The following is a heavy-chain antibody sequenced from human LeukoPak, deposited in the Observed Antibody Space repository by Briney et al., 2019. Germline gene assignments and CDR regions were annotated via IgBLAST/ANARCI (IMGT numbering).Heavy chain of an antibody. CDR2: ISSSSSTI. CDR1: GFTFSSYS. J-gene: IGHJ4*02. Sequence: GGSLRLSCAASGFTFSSYSMNWVRQAPGKGLEWVSYISSSSSTIYYADSVKGRFTISRDNAKNSLYLQMNSLRAEDTAVYYCARDLALFFGGLDYWGQGTLVTVSS. CDR3: ARDLALFFGGLDY. D-gene: IGHD3-3*01. V-gene: IGHV3-48*01.